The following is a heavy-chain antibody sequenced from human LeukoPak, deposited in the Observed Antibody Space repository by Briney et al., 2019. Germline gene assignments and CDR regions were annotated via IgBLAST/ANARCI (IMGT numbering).Heavy chain of an antibody. CDR2: FDWDDDK. CDR1: GFSLTTTGVC. D-gene: IGHD3-22*01. Sequence: SGPTLVNPTQTLTLTCTFSGFSLTTTGVCVSWIRQPPGKALEWLARFDWDDDKHYTTSLRTRLTISKDTSKNQVFLTMTNMDPADTATYYCARTRGQYYYDSSGYLFDFWGPGILVTVSS. V-gene: IGHV2-70*11. J-gene: IGHJ4*02. CDR3: ARTRGQYYYDSSGYLFDF.